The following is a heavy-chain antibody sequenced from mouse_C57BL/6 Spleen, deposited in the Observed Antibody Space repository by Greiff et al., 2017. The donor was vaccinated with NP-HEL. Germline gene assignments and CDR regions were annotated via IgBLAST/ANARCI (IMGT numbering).Heavy chain of an antibody. J-gene: IGHJ3*01. CDR3: AIIYDGYYPWFAY. V-gene: IGHV1-50*01. D-gene: IGHD2-3*01. Sequence: QVQLQQPGAELVKPGASVKLSCKASGYTFTSYWMQWVKQRPGQGLEWIGEIDPSDSYTNYNQKFKGKATLTVDTSSSTAYMQRSSLTSEDSAVYYCAIIYDGYYPWFAYWGQRTLVTVSA. CDR2: IDPSDSYT. CDR1: GYTFTSYW.